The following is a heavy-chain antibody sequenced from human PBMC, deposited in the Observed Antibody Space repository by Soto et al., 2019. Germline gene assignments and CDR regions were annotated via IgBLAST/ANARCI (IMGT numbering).Heavy chain of an antibody. D-gene: IGHD6-19*01. J-gene: IGHJ4*02. Sequence: SETLSLTCAVSGGSISSSNWWSWVRQPPGKGLEWIGEIYHSGSTNYNPSLKSRVTISVDKSKNQFSLKLSSVTAADTAVYYCARVYSSGSTPGDYWGQGTLVTVSS. CDR2: IYHSGST. CDR3: ARVYSSGSTPGDY. CDR1: GGSISSSNW. V-gene: IGHV4-4*02.